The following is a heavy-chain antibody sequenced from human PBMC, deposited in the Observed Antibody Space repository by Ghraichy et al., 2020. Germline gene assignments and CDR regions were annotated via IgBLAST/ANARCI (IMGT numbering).Heavy chain of an antibody. D-gene: IGHD3-22*01. J-gene: IGHJ4*02. CDR3: YIGSGYRRAPLRDY. Sequence: SETLSLTCAVYGGSFSGYYWSWIRQPPGKGLEWIGEINHSGSTNYNPSLKSRVTISVDTSKNQFSLKLSSVTAADTAVYYCYIGSGYRRAPLRDYWGQGTLVTVSS. CDR2: INHSGST. CDR1: GGSFSGYY. V-gene: IGHV4-34*01.